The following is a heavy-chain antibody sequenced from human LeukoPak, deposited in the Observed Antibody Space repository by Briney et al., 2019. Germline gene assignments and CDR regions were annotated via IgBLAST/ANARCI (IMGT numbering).Heavy chain of an antibody. V-gene: IGHV1-2*02. Sequence: ASVKVSCKASGYTFTGYYMHWVRQAPGQGLEWMGWIDPNSGGTNYAQKFQGRVTMTRDTSISTAYMELSSLRSEDTAVYYCATAGVLRYFDWLQYFDYWGQGTLVTVSS. D-gene: IGHD3-9*01. CDR1: GYTFTGYY. CDR2: IDPNSGGT. CDR3: ATAGVLRYFDWLQYFDY. J-gene: IGHJ4*02.